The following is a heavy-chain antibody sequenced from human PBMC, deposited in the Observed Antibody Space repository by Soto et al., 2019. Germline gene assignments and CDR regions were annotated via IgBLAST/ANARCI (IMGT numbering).Heavy chain of an antibody. J-gene: IGHJ4*02. CDR3: ARGRGYRTDY. CDR1: SGSISSGGYY. Sequence: QVQLQESGPGLVKPSQTLSLTCTVSSGSISSGGYYWNWIRQHPGKGLEWIGHIYYSGSTYYNPSLKSRVTISVDTSKNQFSLKLTSVTAADTAVYYCARGRGYRTDYWGQGTLVTVSS. V-gene: IGHV4-31*03. CDR2: IYYSGST. D-gene: IGHD6-13*01.